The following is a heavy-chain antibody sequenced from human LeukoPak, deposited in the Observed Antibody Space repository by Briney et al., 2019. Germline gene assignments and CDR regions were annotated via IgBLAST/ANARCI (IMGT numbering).Heavy chain of an antibody. J-gene: IGHJ4*02. CDR1: GFTFSDYY. V-gene: IGHV3-11*05. D-gene: IGHD5/OR15-5a*01. Sequence: GGSLRLSCAASGFTFSDYYMSWIRQAPGKELEWISYISSSSSYTNYVDSVKGRFTISRDNANNSLYLQMNSLRAEDTAVYYCVRAVSVSSYYFDCWGQGTLVTVSS. CDR2: ISSSSSYT. CDR3: VRAVSVSSYYFDC.